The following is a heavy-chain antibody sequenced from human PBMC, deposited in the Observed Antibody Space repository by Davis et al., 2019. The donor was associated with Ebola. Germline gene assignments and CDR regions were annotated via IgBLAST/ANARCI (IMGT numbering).Heavy chain of an antibody. Sequence: GESLKISCAASGFTFSSYWMNWVRQAPGKGLEWVAIISSDGSNRFYADSVKGRFTISRDNSKNTLYLQMNSLRAEDTAVYYCAKNGATMATFDYWGQGTLVTVSS. CDR2: ISSDGSNR. CDR1: GFTFSSYW. J-gene: IGHJ4*02. D-gene: IGHD5-12*01. CDR3: AKNGATMATFDY. V-gene: IGHV3-30*18.